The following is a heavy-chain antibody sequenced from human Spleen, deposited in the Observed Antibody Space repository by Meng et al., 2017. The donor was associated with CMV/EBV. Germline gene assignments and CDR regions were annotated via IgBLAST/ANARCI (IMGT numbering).Heavy chain of an antibody. V-gene: IGHV3-23*01. D-gene: IGHD2-2*01. CDR2: VSGSGDST. CDR1: GFTFSSYE. Sequence: GESLKISCTASGFTFSSYEMNWVRQAPGKGLEWVSGVSGSGDSTYYADSVRGRFTISRDNSDNTLYLQMNSLRAEDTAVYYCAKDLQYQVLGGMGVWGQGTTVTVSS. J-gene: IGHJ6*02. CDR3: AKDLQYQVLGGMGV.